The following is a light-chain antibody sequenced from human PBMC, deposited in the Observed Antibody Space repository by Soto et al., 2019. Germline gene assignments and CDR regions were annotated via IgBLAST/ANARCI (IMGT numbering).Light chain of an antibody. CDR3: SSFTSNRIYV. J-gene: IGLJ1*01. V-gene: IGLV2-14*03. CDR2: GVT. CDR1: HNDIGTYDY. Sequence: QSALTQPTSVSGSPGQSITISCTGNHNDIGTYDYVSWYQQHPGRAPRLLIHGVTTRPSGISCRFSASKSCLTASLTSSGLQPEDEADYYCSSFTSNRIYVFGPGTKLTVL.